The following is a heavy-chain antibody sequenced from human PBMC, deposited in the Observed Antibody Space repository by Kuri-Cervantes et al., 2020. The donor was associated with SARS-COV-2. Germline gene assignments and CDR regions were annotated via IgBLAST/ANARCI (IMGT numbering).Heavy chain of an antibody. Sequence: GESLKISCAASGFTFSSYGMHWVRQAPGKGLEWVAVISYDGSNKYYADSVKGRFTISRDNSKNTLYLQMNRLRAEDTAVYYCAKGGYCSSTSCYLLNYWGQGTQVTVSS. V-gene: IGHV3-30*18. CDR3: AKGGYCSSTSCYLLNY. J-gene: IGHJ4*02. CDR2: ISYDGSNK. CDR1: GFTFSSYG. D-gene: IGHD2-2*01.